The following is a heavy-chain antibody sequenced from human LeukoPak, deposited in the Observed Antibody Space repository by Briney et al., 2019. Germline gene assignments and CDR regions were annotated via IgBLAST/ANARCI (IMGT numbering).Heavy chain of an antibody. Sequence: ASVKVSCKASGGTSSTYTITWVRQAPGQGLEWMGGIIPIFRTPNHAQKFQGRVTITTDESTSTAYMELSSLKSEDTAIYYCARVDRYYFYLDVWGKGTTVTVSS. CDR2: IIPIFRTP. CDR1: GGTSSTYT. CDR3: ARVDRYYFYLDV. V-gene: IGHV1-69*05. J-gene: IGHJ6*03.